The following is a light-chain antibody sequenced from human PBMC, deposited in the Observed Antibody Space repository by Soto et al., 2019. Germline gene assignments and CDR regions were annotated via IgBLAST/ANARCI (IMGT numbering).Light chain of an antibody. CDR1: QSVTDW. J-gene: IGKJ2*02. CDR3: QQYYRSCT. Sequence: DIQLTQSPSTLSASVGEKVTNTCRASQSVTDWLAWYQQKPGKAPKLLIYDASSLQSGVPSRFSGSGSGTEFSLTFSSLQPDDFATYYCQQYYRSCTFGQGTKVDIK. CDR2: DAS. V-gene: IGKV1-5*01.